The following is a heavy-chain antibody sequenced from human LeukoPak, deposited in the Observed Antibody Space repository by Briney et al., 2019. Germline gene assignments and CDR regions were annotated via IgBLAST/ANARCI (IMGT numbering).Heavy chain of an antibody. CDR1: GFTVSSNY. CDR3: ARERESSGWYPYYFDY. Sequence: GGSLRLSCAASGFTVSSNYMSWVRQAPGKGLKWVSVIYSGGSTYYADSVKGRFTISRDNSKNTLYLQMNSLRAEDTAVYYCARERESSGWYPYYFDYWGQGTLVTVSS. V-gene: IGHV3-53*01. CDR2: IYSGGST. J-gene: IGHJ4*02. D-gene: IGHD6-19*01.